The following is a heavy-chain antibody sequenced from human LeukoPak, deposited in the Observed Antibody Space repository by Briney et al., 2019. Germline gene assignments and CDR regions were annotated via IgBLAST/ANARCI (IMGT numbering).Heavy chain of an antibody. D-gene: IGHD3-22*01. Sequence: SETLSLTCGVSGYSISGGYYWGWIRQSPGKGLEWIATIFHTGSIYHNPSLKSRVILSVDTSKNQFSLILTSVTTADTAVYYCVRMGVSYYYDSSTYYPVAFDVWGHGTMVTVSS. CDR2: IFHTGSI. J-gene: IGHJ3*01. CDR1: GYSISGGYY. V-gene: IGHV4-38-2*01. CDR3: VRMGVSYYYDSSTYYPVAFDV.